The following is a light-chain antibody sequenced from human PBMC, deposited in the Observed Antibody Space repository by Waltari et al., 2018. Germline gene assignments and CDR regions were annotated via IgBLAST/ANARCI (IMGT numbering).Light chain of an antibody. CDR2: YDS. V-gene: IGLV3-21*04. CDR3: QVWDTRTDHWV. CDR1: NIGSQM. J-gene: IGLJ3*02. Sequence: SYVLTQPLSVSVAPGKTARITCGGTNIGSQMVPGYQQKPGQAPLLVIYYDSDRPSGIPERFSGSKSGNTATLTITRVEAGDESDYYCQVWDTRTDHWVFGGGTKLTVL.